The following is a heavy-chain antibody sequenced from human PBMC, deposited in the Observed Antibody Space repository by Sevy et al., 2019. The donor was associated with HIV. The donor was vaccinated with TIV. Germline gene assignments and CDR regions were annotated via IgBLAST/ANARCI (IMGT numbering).Heavy chain of an antibody. Sequence: SETLSLTCTVSGGSISSSSYYWGWIRQPPGKGLEWIGSIYYSGSTYYNPSLKSRVTISVDTSKNQFSPKLSSVTAADTAVYYCARTPTTVTTQGYWGQGTLVTVSS. D-gene: IGHD4-17*01. CDR2: IYYSGST. J-gene: IGHJ4*02. V-gene: IGHV4-39*01. CDR1: GGSISSSSYY. CDR3: ARTPTTVTTQGY.